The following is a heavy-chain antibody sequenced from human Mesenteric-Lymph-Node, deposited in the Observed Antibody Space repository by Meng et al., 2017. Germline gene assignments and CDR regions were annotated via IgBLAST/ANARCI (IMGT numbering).Heavy chain of an antibody. CDR3: VRAQYDYWSDYSTYFDY. CDR1: GFTVSSNY. D-gene: IGHD3-3*01. J-gene: IGHJ4*02. V-gene: IGHV3-66*01. CDR2: IYSGGST. Sequence: GGSLRLSCAASGFTVSSNYMSWVRQAPGKGLEWVSVIYSGGSTYYADSVKGRFTISRDNDKNTLSLQMDNLRAEDSGIYYCVRAQYDYWSDYSTYFDYWGQGARVTVSS.